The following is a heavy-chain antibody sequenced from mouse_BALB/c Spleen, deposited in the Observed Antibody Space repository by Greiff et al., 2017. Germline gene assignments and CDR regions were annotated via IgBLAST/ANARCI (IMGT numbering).Heavy chain of an antibody. CDR3: ARDSLYYGSSYAMDY. V-gene: IGHV7-3*02. CDR1: GFTFTDYY. J-gene: IGHJ4*01. Sequence: EVKLVESGGGLVQPGGSLRLSCATSGFTFTDYYMSWVRQPPGKALEWLGFIRNKANGYTTEYSASVKGRFTISRDNSQSILYLQMNTLRAEDSATYYCARDSLYYGSSYAMDYWGQGTSVTVSS. CDR2: IRNKANGYTT. D-gene: IGHD1-1*01.